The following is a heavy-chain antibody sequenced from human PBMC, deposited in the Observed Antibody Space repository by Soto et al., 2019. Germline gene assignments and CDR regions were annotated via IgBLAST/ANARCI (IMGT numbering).Heavy chain of an antibody. CDR2: IKEDGSDK. CDR1: RFTFSSYW. V-gene: IGHV3-7*01. Sequence: WWSLRLSCASSRFTFSSYWMSWVRQAPGRGLEWVANIKEDGSDKYYADSVKGRFTISRDNAKKSLYVQMNSLRVEDTAVYYCARGIDDNASFGMDVWGQGTTVTVSS. J-gene: IGHJ6*02. CDR3: ARGIDDNASFGMDV. D-gene: IGHD1-1*01.